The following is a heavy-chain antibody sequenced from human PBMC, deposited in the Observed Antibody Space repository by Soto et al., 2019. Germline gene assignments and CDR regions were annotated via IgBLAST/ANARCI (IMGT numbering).Heavy chain of an antibody. D-gene: IGHD6-6*01. J-gene: IGHJ5*02. V-gene: IGHV1-69*13. CDR2: IIPIFGTA. CDR1: GGTFSSYA. Sequence: SVKVSCKASGGTFSSYAISWVRQAPGQGLEWMGGIIPIFGTANYAQKFQGRVTITADESTSTAYMELSSLRSEDTAVYYCARGRVRYSSSNYFDPWGRGTLVTVSS. CDR3: ARGRVRYSSSNYFDP.